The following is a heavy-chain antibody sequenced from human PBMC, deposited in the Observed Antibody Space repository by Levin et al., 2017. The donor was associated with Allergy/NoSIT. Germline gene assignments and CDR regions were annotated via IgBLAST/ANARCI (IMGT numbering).Heavy chain of an antibody. CDR2: INPSGGST. V-gene: IGHV1-46*01. CDR1: GYTFTSYY. J-gene: IGHJ6*02. Sequence: GESLKISCKASGYTFTSYYIHWVRQAPGQGLEWMAIINPSGGSTTYAQKFQGRVTLTRDTSTSTIYMDLSSLRSEDTAVYYCARGGCSRPSCADSPVGLYYYYGVDVWGPGTTVTVSS. D-gene: IGHD2-15*01. CDR3: ARGGCSRPSCADSPVGLYYYYGVDV.